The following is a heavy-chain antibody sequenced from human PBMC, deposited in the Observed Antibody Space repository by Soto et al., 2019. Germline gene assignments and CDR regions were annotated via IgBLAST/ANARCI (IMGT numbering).Heavy chain of an antibody. CDR2: IIPILETA. CDR1: GGIFSTST. Sequence: QVQVVQSGAEVKKPGSSVKVSCKASGGIFSTSTFSWVRQAPGQGLEWMGRIIPILETADYAQKFQGRVTLPADKSTSTVYMDLSSLRSEATAVYYCSRDSAIRSDYSGYDVIDSWGQGTLVTVSS. D-gene: IGHD5-12*01. V-gene: IGHV1-69*08. CDR3: SRDSAIRSDYSGYDVIDS. J-gene: IGHJ4*02.